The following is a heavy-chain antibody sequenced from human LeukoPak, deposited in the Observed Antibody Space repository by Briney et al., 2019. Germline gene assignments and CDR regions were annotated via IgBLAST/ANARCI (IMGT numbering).Heavy chain of an antibody. CDR1: GDSDSSNSAA. CDR2: TYYRSKWYY. J-gene: IGHJ4*02. V-gene: IGHV6-1*01. D-gene: IGHD1-26*01. CDR3: ARDPVGGSTIFDY. Sequence: SQTLSLTCAISGDSDSSNSAAWNWIRQSPSRVLEWLGRTYYRSKWYYDYAVAVKSRISINPETSKNQFSLQLSSVTPEDTAVYYCARDPVGGSTIFDYWGQGTLVTVSS.